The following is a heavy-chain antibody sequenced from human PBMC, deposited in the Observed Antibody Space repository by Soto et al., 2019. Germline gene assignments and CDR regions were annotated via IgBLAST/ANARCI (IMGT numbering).Heavy chain of an antibody. J-gene: IGHJ6*03. Sequence: GGSLRLSCTASGFTFGDYAMSWFRQAPGKGLEWVGFIRSKAYGGTTEYAASVKGRFTISRDDSKSIAYLQMNSLKTEDTAVYYCTRDRFLVEISEPLDYYYYYMDVWGKGTTVTVSS. CDR2: IRSKAYGGTT. CDR3: TRDRFLVEISEPLDYYYYYMDV. CDR1: GFTFGDYA. V-gene: IGHV3-49*03. D-gene: IGHD3-3*01.